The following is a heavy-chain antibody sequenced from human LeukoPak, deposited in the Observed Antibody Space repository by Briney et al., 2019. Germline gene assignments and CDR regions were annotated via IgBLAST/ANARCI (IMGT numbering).Heavy chain of an antibody. CDR2: IYHSGST. CDR1: SYSISSGYF. J-gene: IGHJ5*02. Sequence: SETLSLTCTVSSYSISSGYFWGWIRQPPGKGLEWIGSIYHSGSTSYNPSLKSRLTISVDTSKNQFSLKLNFVTAADTAMYYCARMFRSSWYINWFDPWGQGTLVTVSS. CDR3: ARMFRSSWYINWFDP. D-gene: IGHD6-13*01. V-gene: IGHV4-38-2*02.